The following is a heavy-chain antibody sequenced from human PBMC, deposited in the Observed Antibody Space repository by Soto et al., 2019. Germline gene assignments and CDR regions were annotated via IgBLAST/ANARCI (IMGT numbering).Heavy chain of an antibody. Sequence: ASVKVSCKASGYTFTDYYIHWVRQAPGQGLEWMGWINPNSGATNYAQKFQGRVTMTRDTSISTAYMELSRLRSDDTAAYYCARDLVPAAISFYGMDVWGQGTTVTVSS. CDR2: INPNSGAT. CDR1: GYTFTDYY. J-gene: IGHJ6*02. V-gene: IGHV1-2*02. CDR3: ARDLVPAAISFYGMDV. D-gene: IGHD2-2*01.